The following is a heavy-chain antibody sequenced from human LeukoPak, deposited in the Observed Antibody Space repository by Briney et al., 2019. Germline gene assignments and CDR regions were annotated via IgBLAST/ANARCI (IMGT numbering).Heavy chain of an antibody. J-gene: IGHJ6*03. CDR2: INHSGST. Sequence: SETLSLTCTVSGGSISSSNYYWGWIRQPPGKGLEWIGEINHSGSTNYNPSLKSRVTISVDTSKNQFSLKLSSVTAADTAVYYCARGGGNTASYYYYYYMDVWGKGTTVTVSS. D-gene: IGHD5-18*01. V-gene: IGHV4-39*07. CDR3: ARGGGNTASYYYYYYMDV. CDR1: GGSISSSNYY.